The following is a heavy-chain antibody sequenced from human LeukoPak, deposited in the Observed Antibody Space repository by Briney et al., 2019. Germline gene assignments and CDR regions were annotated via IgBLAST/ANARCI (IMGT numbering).Heavy chain of an antibody. V-gene: IGHV4-59*01. CDR2: ISYSGST. CDR3: ARAVAVAAPLGY. J-gene: IGHJ4*02. D-gene: IGHD6-19*01. Sequence: SETLSLTCTVSGGSITNYFWSWIRQPPGKGLEWIGYISYSGSTNYTPSLKSRVTISVDTSKKQFSLKLSSVTAADTAVYYCARAVAVAAPLGYWGRGTLVTVSS. CDR1: GGSITNYF.